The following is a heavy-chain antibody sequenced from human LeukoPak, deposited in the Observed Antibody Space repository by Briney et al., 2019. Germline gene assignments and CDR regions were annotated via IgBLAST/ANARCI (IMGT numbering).Heavy chain of an antibody. D-gene: IGHD2-2*01. CDR3: VVHMDY. CDR2: IYSGGST. V-gene: IGHV3-53*01. Sequence: GGSLRLSCAASWFTVSSNYMSWVRQTPGKGLEWVSVIYSGGSTYYADSVKGRFTISRDNSKNTLYLQMNSLRAEDTAVYYAVVHMDYWGQGTLVTVSS. J-gene: IGHJ4*02. CDR1: WFTVSSNY.